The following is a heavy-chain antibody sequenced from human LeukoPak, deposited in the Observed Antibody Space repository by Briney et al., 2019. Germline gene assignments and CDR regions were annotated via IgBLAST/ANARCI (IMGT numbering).Heavy chain of an antibody. J-gene: IGHJ5*02. D-gene: IGHD2-2*02. CDR1: GGSISTYY. V-gene: IGHV4-4*07. Sequence: SETLSLTCSVSGGSISTYYWSWLRPSAGKGLEGFGSIYKSESSNQHPSLKSRAPISGDSSKTHFPVHQTSVTAEATAVYYCARDECPLWSISCHRGFDPWGQGLLVTVPS. CDR3: ARDECPLWSISCHRGFDP. CDR2: IYKSESS.